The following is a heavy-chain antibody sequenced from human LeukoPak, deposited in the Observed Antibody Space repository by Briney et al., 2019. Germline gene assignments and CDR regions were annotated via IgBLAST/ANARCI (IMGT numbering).Heavy chain of an antibody. CDR2: IYYSGST. J-gene: IGHJ4*02. D-gene: IGHD3-22*01. V-gene: IGHV4-39*01. Sequence: SETLSLTCTVSGDPISSTNYYWGWIRQPPGKGLEWIGSIYYSGSTYYNPSLESRVTISVDTSKNQFSLKLSSVTAADTAVYYCARLADYYDSSGPSGFDYWGQGTLVTVSS. CDR1: GDPISSTNYY. CDR3: ARLADYYDSSGPSGFDY.